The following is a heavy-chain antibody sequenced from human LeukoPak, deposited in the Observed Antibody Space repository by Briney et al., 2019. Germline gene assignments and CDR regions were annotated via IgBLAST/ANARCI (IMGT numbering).Heavy chain of an antibody. Sequence: GGSLRLSCAASGFIVSSNYMSWVRQAPGKGLEWVSIINIDGNTYYADSVKGRFTISRDNSKNTLSLQMSSLRDEDTAVYYCARDVASPFGGGDKGGFWGQGTLVTVSS. D-gene: IGHD3-16*01. V-gene: IGHV3-53*01. CDR2: INIDGNT. CDR3: ARDVASPFGGGDKGGF. J-gene: IGHJ4*02. CDR1: GFIVSSNY.